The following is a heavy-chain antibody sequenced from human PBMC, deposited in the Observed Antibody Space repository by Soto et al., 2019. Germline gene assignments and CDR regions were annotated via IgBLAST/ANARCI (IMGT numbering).Heavy chain of an antibody. J-gene: IGHJ4*02. D-gene: IGHD6-19*01. CDR1: GYTFTSSY. Sequence: ALVQVSCTASGYTFTSSYMHFVRQAPGQRLEWMGIISPSGGSTSYAQKSQRRVTMTRDTSTSTVYMELSRLRSYDTAVYYCATVDSSGWYGTRGYFDYWGQGTLVTVSS. CDR2: ISPSGGST. V-gene: IGHV1-46*01. CDR3: ATVDSSGWYGTRGYFDY.